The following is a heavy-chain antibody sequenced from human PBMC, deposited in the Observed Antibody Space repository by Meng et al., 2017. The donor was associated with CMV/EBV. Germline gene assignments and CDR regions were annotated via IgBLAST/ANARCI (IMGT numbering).Heavy chain of an antibody. D-gene: IGHD2-2*02. J-gene: IGHJ6*02. V-gene: IGHV3-64*02. CDR1: GFTFSSYA. CDR2: ISSNGVTT. Sequence: ETLSLTCAASGFTFSSYAMHWVRQAPGRGLEYVSAISSNGVTTYYADSVKGRFTISRDNSKNTLYLQMGSLRAEDTAVYYCARVAGLLGYCSSTSCYKYYYYYYGMDVWGQGTTVTVSS. CDR3: ARVAGLLGYCSSTSCYKYYYYYYGMDV.